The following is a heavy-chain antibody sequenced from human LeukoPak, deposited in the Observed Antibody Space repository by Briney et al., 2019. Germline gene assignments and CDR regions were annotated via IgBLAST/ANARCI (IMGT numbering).Heavy chain of an antibody. CDR3: ARGSGSYDQVTDY. CDR1: GFTFSSYA. CDR2: ISGSGGST. D-gene: IGHD1-26*01. V-gene: IGHV3-23*01. Sequence: GGSLRLSCAASGFTFSSYAMSWVRQAPGKGLEWVSAISGSGGSTYYADSVKGRFTISRDNSKNTLYLQMNSLRAEDTAVCYCARGSGSYDQVTDYWGQGTLVTVSS. J-gene: IGHJ4*02.